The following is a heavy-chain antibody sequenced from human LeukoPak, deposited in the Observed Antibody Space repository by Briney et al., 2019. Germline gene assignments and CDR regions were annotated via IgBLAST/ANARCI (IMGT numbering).Heavy chain of an antibody. CDR2: ISSSSSYI. D-gene: IGHD3-22*01. Sequence: PGGSLRLSCAASGFTFSSYSMNWVRQAPGKGLEWVSSISSSSSYIYYADSVKGRFTISRDNAKNSLYLQMNSLRAEDTAVYYCARPPSYYDSSGSDAFDIWGQGTMVTVPS. V-gene: IGHV3-21*04. CDR1: GFTFSSYS. J-gene: IGHJ3*02. CDR3: ARPPSYYDSSGSDAFDI.